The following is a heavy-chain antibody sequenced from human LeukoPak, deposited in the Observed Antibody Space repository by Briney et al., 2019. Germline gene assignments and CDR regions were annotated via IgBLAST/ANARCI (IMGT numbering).Heavy chain of an antibody. CDR2: INPNSGGT. V-gene: IGHV1-2*02. J-gene: IGHJ6*02. Sequence: ASVKVSCKASGYTFTGYYMHWVRQAPGQGLEWMGWINPNSGGTNYAQKFQGRVTVTRDTSISTAYMELSRLRSDDTAVYYCARNWAPRRIKAMDVWGQGTTVTVSS. CDR3: ARNWAPRRIKAMDV. D-gene: IGHD7-27*01. CDR1: GYTFTGYY.